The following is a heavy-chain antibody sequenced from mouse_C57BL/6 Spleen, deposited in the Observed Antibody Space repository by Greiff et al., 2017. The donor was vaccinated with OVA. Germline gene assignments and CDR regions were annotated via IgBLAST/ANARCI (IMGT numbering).Heavy chain of an antibody. Sequence: QVQLQQSGAELVKPGASVKISCKASGYAFSSYWMNWVKQRPGKGLEWIGQIYPGDGDTNYNGKFKGKATLTADKSSSTAYMQLSSLTSEDSAVYFCATGTRYYAMDYWGQGTSVTVSS. D-gene: IGHD3-1*01. CDR1: GYAFSSYW. J-gene: IGHJ4*01. V-gene: IGHV1-80*01. CDR2: IYPGDGDT. CDR3: ATGTRYYAMDY.